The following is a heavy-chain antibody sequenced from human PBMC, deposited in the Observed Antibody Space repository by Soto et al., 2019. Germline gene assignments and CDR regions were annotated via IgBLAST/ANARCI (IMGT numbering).Heavy chain of an antibody. J-gene: IGHJ4*02. D-gene: IGHD3-10*01. CDR1: GYTFTSYT. V-gene: IGHV1-3*01. Sequence: ASVKVSCKASGYTFTSYTMHWVRQAPGQRLEWMGWINAGNGNTKYSQKFQGRVTITADKSTSTAYMELSSLRSEDTAVYYCARGGRRYYGSGSYYMAPVDYWGQGTLVTVSS. CDR2: INAGNGNT. CDR3: ARGGRRYYGSGSYYMAPVDY.